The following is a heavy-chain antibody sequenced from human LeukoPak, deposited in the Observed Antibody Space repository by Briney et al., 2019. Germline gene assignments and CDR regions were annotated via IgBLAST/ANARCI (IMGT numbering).Heavy chain of an antibody. CDR3: AKCQTKNYYDSSGYYRSFDY. CDR1: GFTFSSYG. J-gene: IGHJ4*02. Sequence: KPGGSLRLSCAASGFTFSSYGMHWVRQAPGKGLEWVAFIRYDGSNKYYADSVKGRFTISRDNSKNTLYLQMNSLRAEDTAVYYCAKCQTKNYYDSSGYYRSFDYWGQGTLVTVSS. V-gene: IGHV3-30*02. D-gene: IGHD3-22*01. CDR2: IRYDGSNK.